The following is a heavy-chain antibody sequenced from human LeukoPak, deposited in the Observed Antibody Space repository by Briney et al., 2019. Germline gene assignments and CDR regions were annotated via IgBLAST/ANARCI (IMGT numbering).Heavy chain of an antibody. V-gene: IGHV4-39*07. D-gene: IGHD1-26*01. J-gene: IGHJ5*02. CDR2: IYYSGST. CDR1: GGSISSSSYY. CDR3: ARDPGSWFDP. Sequence: SETLSLTCTVSGGSISSSSYYWGWIRQPPGKGLEWIGSIYYSGSTYYNPSLKSRVTISVDTSKNQFSLKLSSVTAADTAVYYCARDPGSWFDPWGQETLVTVSS.